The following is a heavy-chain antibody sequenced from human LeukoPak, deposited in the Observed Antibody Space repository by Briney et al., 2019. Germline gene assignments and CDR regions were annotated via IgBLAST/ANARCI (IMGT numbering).Heavy chain of an antibody. J-gene: IGHJ4*02. CDR3: ARPIISDAYFDY. CDR2: IYYSGST. Sequence: SETLSLTCTVSGGFISSSSYYWGWIRQPTGKGLEWIGSIYYSGSTYYNPSLKSRVTISVDTSKNQFSLKLSSVTAADTAVYYCARPIISDAYFDYRGQGTLVTVSS. CDR1: GGFISSSSYY. V-gene: IGHV4-39*01. D-gene: IGHD3-10*01.